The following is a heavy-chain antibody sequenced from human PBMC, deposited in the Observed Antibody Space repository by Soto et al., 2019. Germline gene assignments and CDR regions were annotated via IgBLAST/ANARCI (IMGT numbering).Heavy chain of an antibody. V-gene: IGHV1-18*01. CDR2: ISAYNGNT. J-gene: IGHJ5*02. CDR1: GYTFTSYG. CDR3: AREGAGYINYEAWFAP. D-gene: IGHD4-4*01. Sequence: QVQLVQSGAEVKKPGASVKVSCKASGYTFTSYGISWVRQAPGQGLEWMGWISAYNGNTNYAQKLQGRVTMTTDTSTSTAYMERRSLRSTDTAVYYCAREGAGYINYEAWFAPWGQGPLVTVSS.